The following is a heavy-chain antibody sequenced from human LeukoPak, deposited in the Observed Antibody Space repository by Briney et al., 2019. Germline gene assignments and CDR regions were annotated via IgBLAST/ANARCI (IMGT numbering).Heavy chain of an antibody. D-gene: IGHD2-2*01. CDR2: IWYEGTNK. Sequence: PGGSLRLSCAASGFTFSSYAMHWVRQAPGKGLEWVAVIWYEGTNKYYADSVKGRFTISRDNSKNTLYLQMNSLRAEDTAVYYCARDRKTSDCSSTSCYVYDYGMDVWGQGTTVTVSS. CDR3: ARDRKTSDCSSTSCYVYDYGMDV. J-gene: IGHJ6*02. CDR1: GFTFSSYA. V-gene: IGHV3-33*01.